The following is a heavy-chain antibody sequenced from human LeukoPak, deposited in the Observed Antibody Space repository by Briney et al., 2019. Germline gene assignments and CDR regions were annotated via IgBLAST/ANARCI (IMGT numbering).Heavy chain of an antibody. V-gene: IGHV4-31*03. J-gene: IGHJ5*02. Sequence: SETLSLTCTVSGGSISSGGYYWSWIRQHPGKGLEWIGYIYYSGSTYYNPSLKSRVTISVDTSKNQFSLKLSSVTAADTAVYYCARVVVAATSGYNWFDPWGQGTLVTVSS. D-gene: IGHD2-15*01. CDR3: ARVVVAATSGYNWFDP. CDR2: IYYSGST. CDR1: GGSISSGGYY.